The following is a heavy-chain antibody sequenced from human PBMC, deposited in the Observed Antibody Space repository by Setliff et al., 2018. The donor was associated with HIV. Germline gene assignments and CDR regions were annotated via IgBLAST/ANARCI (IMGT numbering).Heavy chain of an antibody. CDR3: SRALPKHYHVYYYRDL. J-gene: IGHJ6*03. CDR2: VNHGGTA. CDR1: GGSIGNYY. V-gene: IGHV4-34*01. Sequence: SETLSLTCAVNGGSIGNYYWSWIRQSPGKGLESIGEVNHGGTANINPSLKGRVTMSVDTSKQHFSLNLTSVTAADTAVYFCSRALPKHYHVYYYRDLWSQGTAVTVSS.